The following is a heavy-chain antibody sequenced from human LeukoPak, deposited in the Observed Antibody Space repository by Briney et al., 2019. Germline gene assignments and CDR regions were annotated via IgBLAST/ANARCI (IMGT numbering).Heavy chain of an antibody. J-gene: IGHJ4*02. V-gene: IGHV1-18*01. D-gene: IGHD3-22*01. CDR3: ARDSPYDSSGYYYGS. CDR2: ISAYNGNT. Sequence: ASVKVSCKASGYTFTSYGISWVRQAPGQGLEWMGWISAYNGNTNYAQKLQGRVTMTTDTSTSTAYMELRSLRSDGTAVYYCARDSPYDSSGYYYGSWGQGTLVTVSS. CDR1: GYTFTSYG.